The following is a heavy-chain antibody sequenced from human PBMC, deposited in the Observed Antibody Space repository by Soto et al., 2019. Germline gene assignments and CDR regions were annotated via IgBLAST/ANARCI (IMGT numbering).Heavy chain of an antibody. Sequence: QVQLVESGGGVVQPGRSLRLSCVGSGFTFSNNGMHWVRQAPGKGLEWVAVMSYDGSEKFYGDSVKGRFTISRDNSERTLYLHMNSLRGDDTAVYYCAIVRVKDSSLDYWGQGTLVTVSS. V-gene: IGHV3-30*03. CDR2: MSYDGSEK. CDR1: GFTFSNNG. CDR3: AIVRVKDSSLDY. J-gene: IGHJ4*02. D-gene: IGHD3-10*02.